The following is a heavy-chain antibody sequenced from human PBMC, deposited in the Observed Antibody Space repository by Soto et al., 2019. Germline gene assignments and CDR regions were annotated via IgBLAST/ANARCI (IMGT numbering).Heavy chain of an antibody. CDR2: ISWNSGGI. J-gene: IGHJ3*02. Sequence: EVQLVESGGGLVQPGRSLRLSCAASGFTFDDYAMHWVRQAPGKGLEWVSGISWNSGGIGYADSVKGRFTISRDNAKNSLYLQMNSLRAEDTALYYCAKDAWDIYAFDIWGQGTMVTVSS. V-gene: IGHV3-9*01. D-gene: IGHD5-12*01. CDR1: GFTFDDYA. CDR3: AKDAWDIYAFDI.